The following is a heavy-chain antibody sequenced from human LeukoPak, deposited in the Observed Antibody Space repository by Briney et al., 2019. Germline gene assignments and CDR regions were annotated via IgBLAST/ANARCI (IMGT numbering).Heavy chain of an antibody. Sequence: SQTLSLTCTVSGGSISSGGYYWSWIRQHPGKGLEWIGYIYYSGSTYYNPSLKSRVTISVDTSKNQFSLKLSSVTAADTAVYYCARCEYYDFWSGYYTESYYFDYWGQGTLVTVSS. CDR3: ARCEYYDFWSGYYTESYYFDY. J-gene: IGHJ4*02. CDR1: GGSISSGGYY. CDR2: IYYSGST. V-gene: IGHV4-31*03. D-gene: IGHD3-3*01.